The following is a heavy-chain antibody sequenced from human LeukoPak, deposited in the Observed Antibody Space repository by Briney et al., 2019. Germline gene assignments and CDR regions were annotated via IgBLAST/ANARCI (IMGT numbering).Heavy chain of an antibody. Sequence: SETLSLTCTVSGGSISSGGYYWSWIRQPPGKGLEWIGCIYPSGSTYYNPSLKSRVTISVDRSKNQFSLKLSSVTAADTAVYYCAREVGVVVPAATSDYWGQGTLVTASS. V-gene: IGHV4-30-2*01. CDR1: GGSISSGGYY. CDR2: IYPSGST. J-gene: IGHJ4*02. CDR3: AREVGVVVPAATSDY. D-gene: IGHD2-2*01.